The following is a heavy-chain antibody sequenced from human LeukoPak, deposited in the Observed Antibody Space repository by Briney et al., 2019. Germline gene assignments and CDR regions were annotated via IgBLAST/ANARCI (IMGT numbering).Heavy chain of an antibody. J-gene: IGHJ5*02. D-gene: IGHD6-13*01. Sequence: SETLSLTCAVYGGSFSGYYWSWIRQPPGKGLEWIGYIYYSGSTNYNPSLKSRVTISVDTSKNQFSLKLSSVTAADTAVYYCARAGQQLVRWWFDPWGQGTLVTVSS. V-gene: IGHV4-59*01. CDR3: ARAGQQLVRWWFDP. CDR1: GGSFSGYY. CDR2: IYYSGST.